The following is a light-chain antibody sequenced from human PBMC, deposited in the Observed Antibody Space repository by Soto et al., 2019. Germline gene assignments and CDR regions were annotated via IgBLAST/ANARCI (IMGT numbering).Light chain of an antibody. J-gene: IGKJ4*01. V-gene: IGKV3-15*01. CDR1: QSVSSN. Sequence: EIVMTQSPATLSVSPGERATLSCRASQSVSSNLAWYQQKPGQAPRPLIYGASTRATGIPARFSGSGSGTEFTLTISSLQSEDFAVYYCQQRSNWLTFGGGTKVEIK. CDR3: QQRSNWLT. CDR2: GAS.